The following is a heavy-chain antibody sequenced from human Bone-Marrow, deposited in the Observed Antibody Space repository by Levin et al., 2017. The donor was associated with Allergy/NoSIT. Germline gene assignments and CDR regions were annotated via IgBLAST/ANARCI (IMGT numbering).Heavy chain of an antibody. J-gene: IGHJ5*02. CDR1: GFTFSSYG. D-gene: IGHD3-10*01. CDR3: AKDGREILWFGDEYNWFDP. CDR2: ISYDGSNK. V-gene: IGHV3-30*18. Sequence: GGSLRLSCAASGFTFSSYGMHWVRQAPGKGLEWVAVISYDGSNKYYADSVKGRFTISRDNSKNTLYLQMNSLRAEDTAVYYCAKDGREILWFGDEYNWFDPWGQGTLVTVSS.